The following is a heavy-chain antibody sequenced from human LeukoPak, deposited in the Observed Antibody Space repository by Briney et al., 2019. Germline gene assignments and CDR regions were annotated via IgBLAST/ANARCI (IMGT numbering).Heavy chain of an antibody. CDR3: ARTGNRGDAFDI. V-gene: IGHV3-48*01. D-gene: IGHD1-14*01. CDR2: ISSSSTI. CDR1: GFTFSSYS. J-gene: IGHJ3*02. Sequence: GGSLRLSCAASGFTFSSYSMNWVRQAPGKGLEWVSYISSSSTIYYADSVKGRFTISRDNAKNSLYLQMNSLRAEDTAVYYCARTGNRGDAFDIWGQGTMVTVSS.